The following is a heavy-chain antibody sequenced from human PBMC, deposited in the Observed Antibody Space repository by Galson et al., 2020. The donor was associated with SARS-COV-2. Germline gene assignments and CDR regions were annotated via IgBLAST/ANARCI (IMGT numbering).Heavy chain of an antibody. CDR1: GFTFSSYS. CDR3: AKEGGSYAYYYGMDV. J-gene: IGHJ6*02. V-gene: IGHV3-30*18. CDR2: ISYDGSNK. D-gene: IGHD3-16*01. Sequence: GGSLRLSCAASGFTFSSYSMHWVRQAPGKGLEWVALISYDGSNKYYGDSVKGRITISRDNSKNSLYLQVNSMRAEDTAVYYCAKEGGSYAYYYGMDVWGLGTTVTVSS.